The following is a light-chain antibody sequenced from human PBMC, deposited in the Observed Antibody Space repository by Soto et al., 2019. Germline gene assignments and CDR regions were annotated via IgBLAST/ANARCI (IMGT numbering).Light chain of an antibody. V-gene: IGLV2-14*02. CDR2: EGS. CDR3: ASYTSSSTSVI. CDR1: SSDVGSYNF. J-gene: IGLJ2*01. Sequence: QSALTQPASVSASPGQSITISCTGTSSDVGSYNFVSWYQHHPGKAPKLMIYEGSKRPSGVSTRFSGSKSGNTASLTISGLQAEDEADYYCASYTSSSTSVIFGRGTKLTVL.